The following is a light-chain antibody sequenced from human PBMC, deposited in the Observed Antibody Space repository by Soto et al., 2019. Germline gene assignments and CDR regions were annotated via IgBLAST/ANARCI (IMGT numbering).Light chain of an antibody. CDR2: QNS. V-gene: IGLV3-1*01. J-gene: IGLJ2*01. Sequence: SYELTQPPSVSVSPGQTASITCSGDKLGAKYACWYQQKPGQSPVLVIYQNSKRPSGIPERFSGSNSGNTATLTISGTQAMDEADYYCQAWDSSTVVFGGGTKFTVL. CDR3: QAWDSSTVV. CDR1: KLGAKY.